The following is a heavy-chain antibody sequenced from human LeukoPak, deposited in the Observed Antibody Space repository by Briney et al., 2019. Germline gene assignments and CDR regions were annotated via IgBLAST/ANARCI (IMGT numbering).Heavy chain of an antibody. J-gene: IGHJ4*02. V-gene: IGHV1-46*01. CDR1: GYTFTGYY. CDR3: ARSSVPAAMSDY. D-gene: IGHD2-2*01. CDR2: INPSGGST. Sequence: ASVKVSCKASGYTFTGYYMHWVRQAPGQGLEWMGIINPSGGSTSYAQKFQGRVSMTRDTSTSTVYMELSSLRSEDTAVYYCARSSVPAAMSDYWGQGTLVTVSS.